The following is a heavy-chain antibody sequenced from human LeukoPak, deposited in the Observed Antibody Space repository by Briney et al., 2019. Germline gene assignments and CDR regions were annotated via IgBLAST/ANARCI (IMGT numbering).Heavy chain of an antibody. D-gene: IGHD6-13*01. J-gene: IGHJ5*02. CDR1: GFSISSGGYS. Sequence: SETLSLTCAVSGFSISSGGYSWSWLRQPPGKGLEWIGYICHSGSTYYNPSLKSRVTISVDRSKNQFSLKLSSVTAADTAVYYCARAVAAAGVDPWGQGTLVTVSS. CDR3: ARAVAAAGVDP. CDR2: ICHSGST. V-gene: IGHV4-30-2*01.